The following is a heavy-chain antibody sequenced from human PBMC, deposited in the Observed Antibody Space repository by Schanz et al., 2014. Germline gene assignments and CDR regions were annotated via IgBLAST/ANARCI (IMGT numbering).Heavy chain of an antibody. V-gene: IGHV3-21*02. CDR3: ARDPVEGAPTPYYFDS. D-gene: IGHD1-26*01. Sequence: EVQLVESGGGLVKPGGSLRLSCAASGFTFSSYSLAWVRQAPGKGLEWVSFISTGRYLYYADSVKGRFTISRDNTKNTAILQMSSLRVEHTALYFCARDPVEGAPTPYYFDSWGPGTLVTVSS. CDR1: GFTFSSYS. CDR2: ISTGRYL. J-gene: IGHJ4*02.